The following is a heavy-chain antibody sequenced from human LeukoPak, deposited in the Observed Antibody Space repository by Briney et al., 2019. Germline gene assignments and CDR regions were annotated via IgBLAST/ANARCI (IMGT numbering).Heavy chain of an antibody. CDR2: INSDGSST. CDR1: GFTFSSYW. Sequence: GGSRRLAWAASGFTFSSYWMHWVRQAPGKGLVWVSRINSDGSSTIYADSVKGRLTISTDNAKNTLYRQRNSLIAEDTSMYYGARLYGGTPSPFDYWGQGPLVTVYS. CDR3: ARLYGGTPSPFDY. V-gene: IGHV3-74*01. J-gene: IGHJ4*02. D-gene: IGHD4-23*01.